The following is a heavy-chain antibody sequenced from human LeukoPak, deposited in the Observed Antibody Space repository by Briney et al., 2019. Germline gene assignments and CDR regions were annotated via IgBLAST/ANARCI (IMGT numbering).Heavy chain of an antibody. CDR3: VKDRSAAAGGMFDY. D-gene: IGHD6-13*01. V-gene: IGHV3-64D*09. CDR2: ICSIGGST. CDR1: GFTFRSYT. Sequence: GGSLRLSCSASGFTFRSYTMHWVRAAQGEGHGYVSHICSIGGSTYYTDSAKCRFTISRDNSKNTLYLQMSRLRAEDTAVYYCVKDRSAAAGGMFDYWGQGTLVTVSS. J-gene: IGHJ4*02.